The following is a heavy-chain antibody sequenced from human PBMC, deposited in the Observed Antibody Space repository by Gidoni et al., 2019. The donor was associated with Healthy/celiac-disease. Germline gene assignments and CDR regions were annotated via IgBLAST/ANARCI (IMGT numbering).Heavy chain of an antibody. J-gene: IGHJ5*02. Sequence: QVQLQESGPGLVKPSETLSLTCTVSGGSISSYYWSWIRQPPGKGLEWIGYIYYSGSTNYNPSLKSRVTISVDTSKNQFSLKLSSVTAADTAVYYCARGYYYDSSGYEPPEINWFDPWGQGTLVTVSS. V-gene: IGHV4-59*01. D-gene: IGHD3-22*01. CDR3: ARGYYYDSSGYEPPEINWFDP. CDR1: GGSISSYY. CDR2: IYYSGST.